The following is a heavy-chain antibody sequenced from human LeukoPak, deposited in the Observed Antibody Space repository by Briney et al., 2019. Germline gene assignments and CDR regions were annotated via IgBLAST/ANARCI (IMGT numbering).Heavy chain of an antibody. CDR3: AKTYRGAFDI. D-gene: IGHD1-26*01. CDR1: GFTFSNYA. V-gene: IGHV3-23*01. CDR2: LSGSGATT. J-gene: IGHJ3*02. Sequence: GGSLRLSCAGSGFTFSNYAMIWVRQAPGKGLEWVSALSGSGATTYYADSVKGRFTISRDNSKNTLYLQMNSLRAEDTAVYYCAKTYRGAFDIWGQGTMVTVSS.